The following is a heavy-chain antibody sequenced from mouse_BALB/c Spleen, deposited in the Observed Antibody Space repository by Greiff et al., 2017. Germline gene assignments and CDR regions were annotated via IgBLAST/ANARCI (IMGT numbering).Heavy chain of an antibody. CDR1: GDSITSGY. Sequence: EVQLVESGPSLVKPSQTLSLTCSVTGDSITSGYWNWIRKFPGNKLEYMGYISYNGSTYYNPSLKSRISITRDTSKNQYYLQLNSVTTEDTATYYCASDYYGSSYGGCAYWGQGTLVTVSA. CDR2: ISYNGST. D-gene: IGHD1-1*01. V-gene: IGHV3-8*02. J-gene: IGHJ3*01. CDR3: ASDYYGSSYGGCAY.